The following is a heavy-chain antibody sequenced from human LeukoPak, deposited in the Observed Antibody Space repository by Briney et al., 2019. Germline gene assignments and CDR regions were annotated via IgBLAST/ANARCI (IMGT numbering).Heavy chain of an antibody. Sequence: SETLSLTCTVSGGSISSGGYYWSWIRQHPGKGLEWIGYIYYSGSTYYNPSLKSRVTISVDTSKNQFSLKLSSVTAADTAVYYCARSQWLVTGPYDAFDIWGQGTMVTVSS. CDR2: IYYSGST. V-gene: IGHV4-31*03. CDR1: GGSISSGGYY. CDR3: ARSQWLVTGPYDAFDI. D-gene: IGHD6-19*01. J-gene: IGHJ3*02.